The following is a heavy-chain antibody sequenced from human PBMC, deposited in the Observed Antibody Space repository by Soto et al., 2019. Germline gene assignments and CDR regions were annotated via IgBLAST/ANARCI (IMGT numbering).Heavy chain of an antibody. Sequence: PGGSLRLSCAASGFTFSSYAMSWVRQAPGKGLEWVSAISGRCGSTYYADSVKGRFTISRDNSKNTLYLQMNSLRAEDTAVYYCAKIPLGYGDHAWFDPWGQGTLVTVSS. D-gene: IGHD4-17*01. V-gene: IGHV3-23*01. J-gene: IGHJ5*02. CDR2: ISGRCGST. CDR1: GFTFSSYA. CDR3: AKIPLGYGDHAWFDP.